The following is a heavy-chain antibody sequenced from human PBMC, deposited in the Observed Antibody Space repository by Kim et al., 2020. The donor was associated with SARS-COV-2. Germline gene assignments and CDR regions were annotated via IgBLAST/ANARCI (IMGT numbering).Heavy chain of an antibody. CDR2: LFNNGRT. Sequence: SETLSLTCTVSGGSVSTSTYYWSLVRQAPGKGLEWIGYLFNNGRTSYNPSLKGRVTISVDTSRDQLSLRLDSMIVADTAVYFCARGVGWSGRLYYGLDVWGQGTTVTVSS. CDR1: GGSVSTSTYY. CDR3: ARGVGWSGRLYYGLDV. J-gene: IGHJ6*02. D-gene: IGHD3-3*01. V-gene: IGHV4-61*01.